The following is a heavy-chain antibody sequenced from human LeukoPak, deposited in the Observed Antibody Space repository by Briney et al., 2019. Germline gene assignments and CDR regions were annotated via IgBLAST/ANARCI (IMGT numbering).Heavy chain of an antibody. J-gene: IGHJ1*01. CDR1: GGSISTYY. V-gene: IGHV4-59*01. CDR3: ARGGAARLHFQN. D-gene: IGHD6-6*01. CDR2: IYHSGST. Sequence: SETLSLTCTVSGGSISTYYWNWLRQPPGKGLEWIGYIYHSGSTNYNPSLQSRVTISVDTSKNQFSLNLNSVTAADTAVYYCARGGAARLHFQNWGQGTLVTVSS.